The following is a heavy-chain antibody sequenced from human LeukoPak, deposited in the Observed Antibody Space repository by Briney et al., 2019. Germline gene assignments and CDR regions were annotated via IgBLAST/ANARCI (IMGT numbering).Heavy chain of an antibody. J-gene: IGHJ4*02. CDR1: GFTFSSYS. CDR2: IKSDGST. Sequence: GGSLRLSCAASGFTFSSYSMNWVRQAPGKGLEWVSRIKSDGSTSYADSVKGRFTISRDNAKNTLYLQVNSLRAEDTAVYYCARGNYGGNSGDYWGQGTLVTVSS. D-gene: IGHD4-23*01. CDR3: ARGNYGGNSGDY. V-gene: IGHV3-74*01.